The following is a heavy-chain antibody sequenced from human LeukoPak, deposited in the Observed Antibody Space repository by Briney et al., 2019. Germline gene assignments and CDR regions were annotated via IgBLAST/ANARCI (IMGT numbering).Heavy chain of an antibody. CDR2: IYYSGST. D-gene: IGHD3-9*01. V-gene: IGHV4-30-4*02. J-gene: IGHJ4*02. CDR3: ARGHYDILTGYYPYEFDY. CDR1: GGSISSGDYY. Sequence: SETLSLTCTVSGGSISSGDYYWSWIRQPPGKGLEWIGYIYYSGSTYYNPSLKSRVTISVDTSKNQFSLKLSSVTAADTAVYYCARGHYDILTGYYPYEFDYWGQGTLVTVSS.